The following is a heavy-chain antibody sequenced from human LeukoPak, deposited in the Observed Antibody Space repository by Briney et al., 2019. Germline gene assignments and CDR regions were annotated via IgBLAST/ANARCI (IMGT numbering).Heavy chain of an antibody. CDR3: ARNPTKPIVRGVIDY. Sequence: SETLSLNCTVSGGSISSGGYYWSWIRQHPGKGLEWIGYIYYTGSTYYNPSIKSRVTITVDTSKNKFSLKLRSVTAADTAVYYCARNPTKPIVRGVIDYWGQGTLVTVSS. D-gene: IGHD3-10*01. CDR1: GGSISSGGYY. V-gene: IGHV4-31*03. CDR2: IYYTGST. J-gene: IGHJ4*02.